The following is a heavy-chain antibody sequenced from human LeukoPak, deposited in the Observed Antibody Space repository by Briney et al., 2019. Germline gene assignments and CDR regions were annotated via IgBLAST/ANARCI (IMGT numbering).Heavy chain of an antibody. J-gene: IGHJ5*02. D-gene: IGHD2-21*01. CDR1: GYSFTDYY. CDR2: INPNSGGT. Sequence: ASLKISCKTSGYSFTDYYMHWARQAPVQGLEWMGWINPNSGGTSSEQKFRGRVTMTRDTSITTVYMEMSWLTSDDTAIYYCAKADRLHGGPYLIGPWGQGTLVTVSS. CDR3: AKADRLHGGPYLIGP. V-gene: IGHV1-2*02.